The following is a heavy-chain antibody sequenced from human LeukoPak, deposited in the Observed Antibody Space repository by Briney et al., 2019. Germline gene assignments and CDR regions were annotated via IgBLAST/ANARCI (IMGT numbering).Heavy chain of an antibody. D-gene: IGHD2-2*01. V-gene: IGHV5-51*01. J-gene: IGHJ4*02. CDR2: IYPGDSDT. CDR3: ARCPTAGTLSSTSCYAFDY. CDR1: GYSFTSYW. Sequence: GESLKISCKGSGYSFTSYWIGWVRQMPGKGLEWMGIIYPGDSDTRYSPSFQGQVPISADKSISTAYLQWSSLKASDTAMYYCARCPTAGTLSSTSCYAFDYWGQGTLVTVSS.